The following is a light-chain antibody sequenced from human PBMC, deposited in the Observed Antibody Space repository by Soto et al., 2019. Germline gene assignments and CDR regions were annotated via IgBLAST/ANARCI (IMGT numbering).Light chain of an antibody. CDR3: QHYDHLPPLS. V-gene: IGKV1-33*01. CDR2: DAS. Sequence: DIQMTRSPSSLSASVGDRVTITCQASQDIKNYLNWYQQKPGKAPNLLIYDASNLKTGVPSRFSGSGSGTHFTFTISSLQPDDIATYYCQHYDHLPPLSFGGGTKVEIK. J-gene: IGKJ4*01. CDR1: QDIKNY.